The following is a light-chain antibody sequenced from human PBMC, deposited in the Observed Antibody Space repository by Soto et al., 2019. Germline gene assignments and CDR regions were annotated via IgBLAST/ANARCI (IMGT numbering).Light chain of an antibody. Sequence: DLQMTQYPCSRCASVEDRFTITCRASQSISSYLNWYQQKPGKAPKLLIYAASSLQSGVPSRFSGSGSGTDFTLTISSLQPEDFATYYCQQSYSTPWTFGQGTKVDI. CDR1: QSISSY. CDR3: QQSYSTPWT. J-gene: IGKJ1*01. V-gene: IGKV1-39*01. CDR2: AAS.